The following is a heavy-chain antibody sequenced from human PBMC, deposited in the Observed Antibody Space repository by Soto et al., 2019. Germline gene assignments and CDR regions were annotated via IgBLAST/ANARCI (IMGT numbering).Heavy chain of an antibody. J-gene: IGHJ5*02. CDR3: ARASRGELGDWFDP. V-gene: IGHV1-2*02. CDR1: GYTFTGYY. D-gene: IGHD1-7*01. Sequence: QVQLVQSGAEVKKPGASVKVSCKASGYTFTGYYMHWVRQAPGQGLEWMGWINPNSGGTNDAQKFQGRVTMTRDTSISTAYMELSRLRSDDTAVYYCARASRGELGDWFDPWGQGTLVTVSS. CDR2: INPNSGGT.